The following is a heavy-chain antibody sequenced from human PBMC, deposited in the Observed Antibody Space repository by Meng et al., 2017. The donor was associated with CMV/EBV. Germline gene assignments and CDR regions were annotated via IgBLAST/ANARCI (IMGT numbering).Heavy chain of an antibody. J-gene: IGHJ4*02. CDR2: IYYSGST. Sequence: QLQLQESGPGLVKPSETLSLTCTVPGGSISSSIYYWGWIRQPPGKGLEWIGSIYYSGSTYYNPSLKSRVSISVDTSKNQFSLKLNSVTAADTAVYYCARSSYSSAWPTYYFDYWGQGTLVTVSS. CDR3: ARSSYSSAWPTYYFDY. CDR1: GGSISSSIYY. V-gene: IGHV4-39*07. D-gene: IGHD6-19*01.